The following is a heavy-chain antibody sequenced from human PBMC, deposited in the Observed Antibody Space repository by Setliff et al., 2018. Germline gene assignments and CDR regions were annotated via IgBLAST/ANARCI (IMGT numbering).Heavy chain of an antibody. Sequence: PGGSLRLSCVGSGFIFTNAWMTWVRQAPGKGLEWVGHIENKADGGATGYATPVKGRFFISRDDSKNELYLQMNTLKVDDTAVYYCASEAPERPGVALDFWGPGTMVTVSS. V-gene: IGHV3-15*04. CDR1: GFIFTNAW. CDR3: ASEAPERPGVALDF. J-gene: IGHJ3*01. CDR2: IENKADGGAT.